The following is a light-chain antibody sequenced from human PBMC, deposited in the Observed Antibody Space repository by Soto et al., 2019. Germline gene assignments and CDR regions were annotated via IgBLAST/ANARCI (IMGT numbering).Light chain of an antibody. Sequence: AIQMTQSPSSLSASVGDRVTITCRASQGIRNDLGWYQQKPGKAPKLLIYAASSLQSGVPSRFRGSGSGTDFTLTISRLQPEDFATYYCLQDYNSPWTFGQGTKVEIK. CDR2: AAS. CDR3: LQDYNSPWT. CDR1: QGIRND. J-gene: IGKJ1*01. V-gene: IGKV1-6*01.